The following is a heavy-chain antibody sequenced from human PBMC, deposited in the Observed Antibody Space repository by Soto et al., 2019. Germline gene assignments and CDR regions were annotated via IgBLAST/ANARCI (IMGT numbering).Heavy chain of an antibody. V-gene: IGHV1-69*06. CDR1: GIMSSGYG. CDR3: ATMKRARLDS. D-gene: IGHD6-25*01. CDR2: INPTLDST. Sequence: QEQVVQSGPAMKEPGSSVKVSCRASGIMSSGYGFSWVRQAPGQGLQWVGVINPTLDSTHYAQNLQGRTSITVDTSTDTAYLAVTSLRLEDTAIYFCATMKRARLDSWGRGTVVTVSS. J-gene: IGHJ4*02.